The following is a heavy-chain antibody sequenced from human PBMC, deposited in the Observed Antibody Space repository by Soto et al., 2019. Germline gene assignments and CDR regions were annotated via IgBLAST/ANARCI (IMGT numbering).Heavy chain of an antibody. D-gene: IGHD5-18*01. CDR1: GFTFSSYG. V-gene: IGHV3-33*01. CDR3: ARGRGHTYGLLDY. J-gene: IGHJ4*02. CDR2: IWYDGSNK. Sequence: GGSLRLSCASSGFTFSSYGMRWVRQAPGKGLEWVAVIWYDGSNKYYADSVKGRFTISRDNSKNTLYLQMNSLRVEDTAVYHCARGRGHTYGLLDYWGRGTLVTVSS.